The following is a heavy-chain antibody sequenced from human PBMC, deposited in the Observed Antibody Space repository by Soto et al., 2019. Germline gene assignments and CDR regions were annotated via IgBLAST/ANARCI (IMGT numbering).Heavy chain of an antibody. Sequence: ASVTLYCQASGYTLSGDYIRLLRQAPRQGLEWMGWINPNSGGTNYAQKFQGRVTMTRDTSISTAYMELSRLRSDDTAVYYCASELRGKYFDYWGQGTLVTVSS. CDR2: INPNSGGT. D-gene: IGHD4-17*01. J-gene: IGHJ4*02. V-gene: IGHV1-2*02. CDR1: GYTLSGDY. CDR3: ASELRGKYFDY.